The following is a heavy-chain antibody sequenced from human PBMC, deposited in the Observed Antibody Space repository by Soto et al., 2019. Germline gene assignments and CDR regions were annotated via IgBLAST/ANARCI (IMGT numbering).Heavy chain of an antibody. J-gene: IGHJ4*02. V-gene: IGHV3-9*01. Sequence: EVQLVESGGGLVQPGRSLRLSCAASGFTFDDYAMHWVRQAPGKGLEWVSGISWNSGSIGYADSVKGRFTISRDNAKNSLYLQMNSLRAEDTALYYCAKDNRYSGGPFDYWGQGTLVTVSS. D-gene: IGHD1-26*01. CDR3: AKDNRYSGGPFDY. CDR1: GFTFDDYA. CDR2: ISWNSGSI.